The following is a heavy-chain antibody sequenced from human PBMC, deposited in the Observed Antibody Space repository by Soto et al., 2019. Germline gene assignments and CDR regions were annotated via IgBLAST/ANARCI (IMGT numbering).Heavy chain of an antibody. Sequence: QVQLVQSGAEMKKPGSSVKVSCKASGGTFGSFALTWVRQAPGQGGEWMGGIIPMFGTANYAEKFQGRVTLTADETTSAGYMGMRSLGDEDTAVYYCASNVPIMTFRGVGGSFVDTWRQG. CDR1: GGTFGSFA. V-gene: IGHV1-69*01. CDR2: IIPMFGTA. CDR3: ASNVPIMTFRGVGGSFVDT. J-gene: IGHJ5*02. D-gene: IGHD3-10*01.